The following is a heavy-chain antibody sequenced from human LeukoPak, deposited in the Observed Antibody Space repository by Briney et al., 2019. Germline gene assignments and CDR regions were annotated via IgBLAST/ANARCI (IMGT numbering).Heavy chain of an antibody. V-gene: IGHV3-23*01. CDR2: INPDGGS. Sequence: GGSLRLSCQASGFTFSDYAMSWVRQVPGKGLEWVSSINPDGGSFFADSVKGRFTISRDDSRSVVYLQMNTLSAEDTAVYYCARSGVATCHYWGQGILVAVSS. CDR1: GFTFSDYA. J-gene: IGHJ4*02. D-gene: IGHD3-10*01. CDR3: ARSGVATCHY.